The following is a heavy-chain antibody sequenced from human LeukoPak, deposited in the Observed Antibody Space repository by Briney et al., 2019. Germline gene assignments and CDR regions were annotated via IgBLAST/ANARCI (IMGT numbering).Heavy chain of an antibody. Sequence: GGSLRLSCAASGFTFTDYSMNWVRQAPGKGLEWVSSMNSDGSHIYHAGSVEGRFTISRDNARNSLYLQMNGLRDEDTAVYYCARGSFGVFDYWGQGTLVTVSS. J-gene: IGHJ4*02. CDR1: GFTFTDYS. CDR3: ARGSFGVFDY. D-gene: IGHD3-10*01. V-gene: IGHV3-48*02. CDR2: MNSDGSHI.